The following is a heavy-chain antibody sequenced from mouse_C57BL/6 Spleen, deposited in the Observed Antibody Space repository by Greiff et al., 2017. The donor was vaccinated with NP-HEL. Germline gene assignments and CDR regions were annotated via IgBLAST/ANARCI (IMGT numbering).Heavy chain of an antibody. D-gene: IGHD2-4*01. CDR3: ASDYDDAMDY. Sequence: QVHVKQSGAELARPGASVKMSCKASGYTFTSYTMHWVKQRPGQGLEWIGYINPSSGYTKYNQKFKDKATLTADKSSSTAYMQLSSLTSEDSAVYYCASDYDDAMDYWGQGTSVTVSS. J-gene: IGHJ4*01. V-gene: IGHV1-4*01. CDR2: INPSSGYT. CDR1: GYTFTSYT.